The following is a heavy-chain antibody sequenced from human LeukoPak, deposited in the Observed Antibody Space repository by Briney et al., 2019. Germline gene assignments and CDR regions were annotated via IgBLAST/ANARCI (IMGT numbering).Heavy chain of an antibody. Sequence: GGSLRLSCAASGFTFSTYTINWVRQAPGKGLEWVSSISGRSTYIYYADSVRGRFTISRDNAKNSLYLQMNSLRAEDTAVYYCAKINYYDSSGYLDYWGQGTLVTVSS. CDR1: GFTFSTYT. D-gene: IGHD3-22*01. V-gene: IGHV3-21*01. CDR2: ISGRSTYI. J-gene: IGHJ4*02. CDR3: AKINYYDSSGYLDY.